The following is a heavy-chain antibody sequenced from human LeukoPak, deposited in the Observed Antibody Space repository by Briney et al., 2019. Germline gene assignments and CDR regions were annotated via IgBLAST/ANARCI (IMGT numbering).Heavy chain of an antibody. Sequence: ASVKVSCKASGYTFTSYGISWVRQAPGQGLEWMGWISAHNGNTNYAQKFQGRVTMTRDTSISTAYMELSRLRSDDTAVYYCARQGGYSGYSNPLLIGYWGQGTLVTVSS. CDR3: ARQGGYSGYSNPLLIGY. V-gene: IGHV1-18*01. J-gene: IGHJ4*02. CDR1: GYTFTSYG. CDR2: ISAHNGNT. D-gene: IGHD5-12*01.